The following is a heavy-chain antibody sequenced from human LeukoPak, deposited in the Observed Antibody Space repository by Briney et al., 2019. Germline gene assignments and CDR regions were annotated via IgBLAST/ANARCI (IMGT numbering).Heavy chain of an antibody. CDR2: IYRGGST. D-gene: IGHD6-13*01. J-gene: IGHJ6*02. CDR3: AREGWYSSSWYSIDFGMDV. V-gene: IGHV3-66*01. CDR1: GFTVSSNY. Sequence: GGSLRLSCAASGFTVSSNYMSWVRQATGKGLEWVSVIYRGGSTYYADSVKGRFTISRGNSKNTLYLQMNSLRAEDTAVYYCAREGWYSSSWYSIDFGMDVWGQGTTVTVSS.